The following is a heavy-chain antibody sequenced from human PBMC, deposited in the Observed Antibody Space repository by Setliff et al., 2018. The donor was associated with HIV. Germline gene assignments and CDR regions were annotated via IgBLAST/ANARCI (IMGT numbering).Heavy chain of an antibody. D-gene: IGHD5-12*01. V-gene: IGHV4-34*01. CDR2: INHNGST. CDR3: ASTYSGYSH. J-gene: IGHJ4*02. CDR1: GGSFNGYS. Sequence: PSETLSLTCAVYGGSFNGYSWTWIRQPPGKGLEWIGGINHNGSTNYNPSLKSRVTISVDTSKNQFSLKLNSVTATETAVYYCASTYSGYSHWGQGALVTVSS.